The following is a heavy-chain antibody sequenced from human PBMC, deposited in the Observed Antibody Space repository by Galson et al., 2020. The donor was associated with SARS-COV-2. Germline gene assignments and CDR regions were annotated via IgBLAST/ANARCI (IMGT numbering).Heavy chain of an antibody. D-gene: IGHD2-15*01. CDR2: IYYTGST. J-gene: IGHJ4*02. CDR1: GGSINNKY. CDR3: ARYCSDGNCFSFDQ. Sequence: SETLSLTCTVSGGSINNKYWSWIRQPPGKGLEWIGYIYYTGSTNYNPSLKSRVTMSVDTSRNQFSLKLSSVTAADTAVYFCARYCSDGNCFSFDQWGQGTLVTVSS. V-gene: IGHV4-59*01.